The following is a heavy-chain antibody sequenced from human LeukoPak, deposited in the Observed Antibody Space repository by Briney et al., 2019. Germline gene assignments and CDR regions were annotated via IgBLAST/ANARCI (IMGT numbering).Heavy chain of an antibody. Sequence: GGSLRLSCAASGFTFSSYSMNWVRQAPGKGLEWVSSISSSSSYIYYADSVKGRFAISRDNAKNSLYLQMNSLRAEDTAVYYCARPPSYCSGGSCYSGGDYWGQGTLVTVSS. J-gene: IGHJ4*02. D-gene: IGHD2-15*01. V-gene: IGHV3-21*01. CDR2: ISSSSSYI. CDR3: ARPPSYCSGGSCYSGGDY. CDR1: GFTFSSYS.